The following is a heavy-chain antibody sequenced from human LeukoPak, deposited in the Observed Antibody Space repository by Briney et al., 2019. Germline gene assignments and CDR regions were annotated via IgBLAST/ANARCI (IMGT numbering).Heavy chain of an antibody. D-gene: IGHD2-2*01. CDR2: IYSGGST. V-gene: IGHV3-53*01. J-gene: IGHJ5*02. Sequence: GGSLRLSCAASGFTFSSYTMSWVRQAPGKGLEWVSVIYSGGSTYYADSVKGRFTISRDNSKNTLYLQMNSLRAEDTAVYYCAREIPHTPDCSSTSCGGAFDPWGQGTLVTVSS. CDR1: GFTFSSYT. CDR3: AREIPHTPDCSSTSCGGAFDP.